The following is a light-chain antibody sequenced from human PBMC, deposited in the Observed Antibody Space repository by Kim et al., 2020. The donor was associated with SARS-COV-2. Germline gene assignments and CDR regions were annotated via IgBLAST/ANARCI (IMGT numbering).Light chain of an antibody. CDR1: SSDVGGYDY. J-gene: IGLJ2*01. V-gene: IGLV2-8*01. Sequence: GQSVTLSCTGTSSDVGGYDYVSWYQQHPGKAPNLIIYEVYKWPSGVPNRFSGSKSGNTASLTVSGLQADDEADYYCSSYAGNNNLVFGGGTQLTVL. CDR3: SSYAGNNNLV. CDR2: EVY.